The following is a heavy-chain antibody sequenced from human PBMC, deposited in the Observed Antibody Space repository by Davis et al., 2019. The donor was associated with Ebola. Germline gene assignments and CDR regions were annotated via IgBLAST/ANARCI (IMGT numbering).Heavy chain of an antibody. Sequence: SVKVSCKASGGTFSSYAISWVRQAPGQGLEWMGGIIPILGIANYAQKFQGRVTITADESTSTAYMELSSLRSEDTAVYYCAENEGPGFPFDYWGQGTLVTVSS. CDR1: GGTFSSYA. CDR3: AENEGPGFPFDY. CDR2: IIPILGIA. V-gene: IGHV1-69*10. D-gene: IGHD3-10*01. J-gene: IGHJ4*02.